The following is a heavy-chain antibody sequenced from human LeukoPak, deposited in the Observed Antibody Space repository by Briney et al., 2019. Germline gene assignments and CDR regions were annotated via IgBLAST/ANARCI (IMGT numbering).Heavy chain of an antibody. Sequence: GESLKISCKGSGYSFTSYWIGWVRQMPGKGLEWMGIIYPGDSDTRYSPSFQGQVTISADKSISTAYLQLSSLKASDTAIYYCARRGSSGWSRGPYFDYWGQGTLVTVSS. CDR2: IYPGDSDT. CDR3: ARRGSSGWSRGPYFDY. J-gene: IGHJ4*02. CDR1: GYSFTSYW. D-gene: IGHD6-19*01. V-gene: IGHV5-51*01.